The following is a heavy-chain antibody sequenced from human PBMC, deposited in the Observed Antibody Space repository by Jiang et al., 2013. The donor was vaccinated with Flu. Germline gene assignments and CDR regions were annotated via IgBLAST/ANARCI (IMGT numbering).Heavy chain of an antibody. D-gene: IGHD3-10*01. CDR1: GYTFTSYY. Sequence: SGAEVKKPGASVKVSCKASGYTFTSYYMHWVRQAPGQGLEWMGIINPSGGSTSYAQKFQGRVTMTRDTSTSTVYMELSSLRSEDTAVYYCASWTRGFRRTEEEGGAFDIWGQGTMVTVSS. CDR3: ASWTRGFRRTEEEGGAFDI. V-gene: IGHV1-46*01. J-gene: IGHJ3*02. CDR2: INPSGGST.